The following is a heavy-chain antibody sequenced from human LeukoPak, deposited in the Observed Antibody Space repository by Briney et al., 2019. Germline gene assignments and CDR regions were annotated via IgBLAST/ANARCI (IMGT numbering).Heavy chain of an antibody. D-gene: IGHD5-18*01. J-gene: IGHJ4*02. CDR1: GGSISSYY. CDR3: ASQRGYAYGFDS. V-gene: IGHV4-59*01. Sequence: PSETLSLTCTVSGGSISSYYWSWIRRPPGKGLEWIGYIYYSGSTNYNPSLKSRVTISVDTSKNQFSLKLSSVTAADTAVYYCASQRGYAYGFDSWGQGTRLTVSP. CDR2: IYYSGST.